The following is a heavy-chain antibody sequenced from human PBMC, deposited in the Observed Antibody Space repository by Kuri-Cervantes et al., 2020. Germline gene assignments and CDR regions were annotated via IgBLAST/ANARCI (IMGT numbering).Heavy chain of an antibody. J-gene: IGHJ6*02. Sequence: GESLKISCAASGFTFSSYGMHWVRQAPGKGLEWVAVISYDGSNKYYADSVKGRFTISRDNSKNTLYLQMNSLRAEDTAVYYCTRDWSPVINDFWSGKKVYGMDVWGQGTTVTVSS. D-gene: IGHD3-3*01. CDR2: ISYDGSNK. CDR3: TRDWSPVINDFWSGKKVYGMDV. V-gene: IGHV3-30*03. CDR1: GFTFSSYG.